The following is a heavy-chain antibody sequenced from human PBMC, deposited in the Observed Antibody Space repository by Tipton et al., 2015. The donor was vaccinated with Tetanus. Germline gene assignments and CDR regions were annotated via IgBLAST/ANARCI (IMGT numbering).Heavy chain of an antibody. V-gene: IGHV4-59*01. CDR1: GDSITDSH. J-gene: IGHJ4*02. CDR2: ISSSGST. D-gene: IGHD6-13*01. Sequence: TLSLTCRVSGDSITDSHWSWIRQPPGKGLEWLAYISSSGSTNSNYSLKSRITMSRDTSKNQFSLKLASVTAADTAVYFCAGVTAQRTELYFDHWGQGTLVTVSS. CDR3: AGVTAQRTELYFDH.